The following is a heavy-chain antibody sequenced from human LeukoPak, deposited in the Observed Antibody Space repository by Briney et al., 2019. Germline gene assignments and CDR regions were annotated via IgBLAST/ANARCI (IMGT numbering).Heavy chain of an antibody. Sequence: ASVKVSCKASGYTFTGYYIHWVRPAPGQGLEWMGWISAYNGNTNYAQKLQGRVTMTTGTSTSTAYMELRSLRSDDTAVYYCARDAYVEMATIVDYWGQGTLVTVSS. CDR2: ISAYNGNT. J-gene: IGHJ4*02. CDR3: ARDAYVEMATIVDY. D-gene: IGHD5-24*01. CDR1: GYTFTGYY. V-gene: IGHV1-18*04.